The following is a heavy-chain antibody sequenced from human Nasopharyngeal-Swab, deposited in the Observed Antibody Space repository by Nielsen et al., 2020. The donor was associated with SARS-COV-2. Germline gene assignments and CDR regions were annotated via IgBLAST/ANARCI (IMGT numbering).Heavy chain of an antibody. J-gene: IGHJ4*02. CDR3: ARWSSSWSLVT. V-gene: IGHV3-74*01. CDR2: INSDGSST. D-gene: IGHD6-13*01. Sequence: GESLNISCAASGFTFSGYWMHWFRQAPGKGLVWVSRINSDGSSTSYADSVKGRFTISRDNAKNTLYLQMNSLRAEDTAVYYCARWSSSWSLVTWGQGTLVTVSS. CDR1: GFTFSGYW.